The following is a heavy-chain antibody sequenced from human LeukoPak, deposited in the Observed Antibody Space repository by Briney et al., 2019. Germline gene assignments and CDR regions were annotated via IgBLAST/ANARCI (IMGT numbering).Heavy chain of an antibody. CDR3: ARARFGELLDAFDI. D-gene: IGHD3-10*01. Sequence: ASVKVSCKASGYTFTSYGISWVRQAPGQGLEWMGIINPSGGSTSYAQKFQGRVTMTRDMSTSTVYMELSSLRSEDTAVYYCARARFGELLDAFDIWGQGTMVTVSS. CDR2: INPSGGST. V-gene: IGHV1-46*01. CDR1: GYTFTSYG. J-gene: IGHJ3*02.